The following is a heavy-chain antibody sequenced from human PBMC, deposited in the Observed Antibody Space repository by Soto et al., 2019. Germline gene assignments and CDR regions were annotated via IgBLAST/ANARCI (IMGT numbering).Heavy chain of an antibody. Sequence: GGSLRLSCTVSGFTFSDYAMNWVRQAPGKGLEWVSSVSTGGGSTIYADSVKGRFTISRDNSKKTLYLQMSSLRAEDSAIYYCAKAGEYSRSGSYYFDYWGQGTLVTVSS. CDR3: AKAGEYSRSGSYYFDY. V-gene: IGHV3-23*01. J-gene: IGHJ4*02. D-gene: IGHD6-6*01. CDR1: GFTFSDYA. CDR2: VSTGGGST.